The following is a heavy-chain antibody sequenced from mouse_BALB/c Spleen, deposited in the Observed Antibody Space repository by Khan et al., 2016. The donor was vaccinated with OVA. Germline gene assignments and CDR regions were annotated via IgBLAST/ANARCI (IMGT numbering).Heavy chain of an antibody. J-gene: IGHJ3*01. Sequence: EVELVESGGGLVKPGGSLKLSCEVSGFAFNSYDMSWVRQTPEKRLEWVATISSTGSYTYYPGSVKGRFTISRDTARNTLYLQMSSLRSEDTAFYYCTRPAYYGNPWFTYWGQGTLVTVSA. CDR1: GFAFNSYD. V-gene: IGHV5-9*02. CDR3: TRPAYYGNPWFTY. CDR2: ISSTGSYT. D-gene: IGHD2-10*01.